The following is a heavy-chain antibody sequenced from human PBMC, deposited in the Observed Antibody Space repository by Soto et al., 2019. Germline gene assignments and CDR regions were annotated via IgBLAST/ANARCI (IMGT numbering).Heavy chain of an antibody. D-gene: IGHD3-10*01. V-gene: IGHV3-23*01. J-gene: IGHJ4*02. Sequence: GGSLRLSCAASGFTFSSYAMSWVRQAPGKGLEWVSAISGSGGSTYYADSVKGRFTISVDRSKNQFSLKLSSVTAADTAVYYCASKHMVRGVIDYWGQGTLVTVSS. CDR1: GFTFSSYA. CDR3: ASKHMVRGVIDY. CDR2: ISGSGGST.